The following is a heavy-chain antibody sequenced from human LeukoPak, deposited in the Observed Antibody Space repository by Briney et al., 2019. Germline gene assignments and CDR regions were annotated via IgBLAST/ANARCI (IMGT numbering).Heavy chain of an antibody. CDR3: ARDVSKQQWLSFYYYYYYMDV. CDR1: GFPFCSYW. CDR2: IKQDRREK. V-gene: IGHV3-7*01. J-gene: IGHJ6*03. Sequence: PGGPLRLSCAASGFPFCSYWRSWVRQAPGKGLEGVANIKQDRREKYYVDSVKGRFTISRGNDKNSLYLQINSLSAEDTAVCYCARDVSKQQWLSFYYYYYYMDVWGKGTTVTVSS. D-gene: IGHD6-19*01.